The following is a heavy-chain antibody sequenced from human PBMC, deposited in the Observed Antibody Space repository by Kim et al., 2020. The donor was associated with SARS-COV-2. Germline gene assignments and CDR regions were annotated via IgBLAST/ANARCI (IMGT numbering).Heavy chain of an antibody. D-gene: IGHD3-22*01. CDR2: IYYSGST. CDR1: GGSISSSSYY. V-gene: IGHV4-39*01. Sequence: SETLSLTCTVSGGSISSSSYYWGWIRQPPGKGLEWIGSIYYSGSTYYNPSLKSRVTISVDTSKNQFSLKLSSVTAADTAVYYCASPSYYYDSSGYYPVPYYFDYWGQGTLVTVSS. CDR3: ASPSYYYDSSGYYPVPYYFDY. J-gene: IGHJ4*02.